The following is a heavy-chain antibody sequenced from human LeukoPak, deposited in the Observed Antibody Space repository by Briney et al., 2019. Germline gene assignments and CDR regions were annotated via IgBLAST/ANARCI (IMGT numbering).Heavy chain of an antibody. J-gene: IGHJ5*02. V-gene: IGHV1-69*13. CDR2: IIPIFGTA. Sequence: SVKVSCKASGGTFSSYAISWVRQAPGQGLEWMGGIIPIFGTANYAQKFQGRVTITADESTGTAYMELSSLRSEDTAVYYCALGSSGGSEDWFDPWGQGTLVTVSS. D-gene: IGHD1-26*01. CDR1: GGTFSSYA. CDR3: ALGSSGGSEDWFDP.